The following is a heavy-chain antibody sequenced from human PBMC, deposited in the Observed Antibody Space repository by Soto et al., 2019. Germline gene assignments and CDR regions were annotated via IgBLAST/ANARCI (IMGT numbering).Heavy chain of an antibody. CDR1: GYTLTQLS. CDR2: FDPEDGET. CDR3: AAAGLRRNYNWFDP. V-gene: IGHV1-24*01. J-gene: IGHJ5*02. Sequence: ASVKVSCKVSGYTLTQLSMHCVRQPPGKGLEWMGGFDPEDGETIYAQKFQGRVTMTEDTSTDTAYMELSSLRSEDTAVYYCAAAGLRRNYNWFDPWGQGTLVTVSS. D-gene: IGHD5-12*01.